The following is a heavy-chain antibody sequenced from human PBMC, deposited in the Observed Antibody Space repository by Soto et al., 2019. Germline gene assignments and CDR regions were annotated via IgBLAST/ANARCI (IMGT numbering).Heavy chain of an antibody. CDR3: ARTDFWSGYYGYYYYGMDV. D-gene: IGHD3-3*01. J-gene: IGHJ6*02. CDR1: GGTFSSYA. CDR2: IIPIFGTA. Sequence: QVQLVQSGAEVKKPGSSVKVSCKASGGTFSSYAISWVRQAPGQGLEWMGGIIPIFGTANYAQKFQGRVTITAEESKSTAYMGLSSMGSENTAVYYCARTDFWSGYYGYYYYGMDVWGQGPTVTVSS. V-gene: IGHV1-69*01.